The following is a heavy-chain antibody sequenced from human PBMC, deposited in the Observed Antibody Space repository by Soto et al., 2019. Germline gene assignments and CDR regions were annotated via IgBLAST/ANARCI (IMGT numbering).Heavy chain of an antibody. CDR3: ARIRWESDYYYYYGIDV. V-gene: IGHV2-26*01. D-gene: IGHD1-26*01. J-gene: IGHJ6*02. CDR2: IFSNDEK. Sequence: QVTLKESGPVLVKPTETLTLTCTVSVFSLSNARMGVSWIRQPPVKALEWLAHIFSNDEKSYTTSPTSSLTIYNDTTKSQGVLTMTTRDHVDKATYFCARIRWESDYYYYYGIDVWGQGTTVTVSS. CDR1: VFSLSNARMG.